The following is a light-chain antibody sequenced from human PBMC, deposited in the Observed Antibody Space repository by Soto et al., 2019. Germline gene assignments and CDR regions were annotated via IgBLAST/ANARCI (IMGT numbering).Light chain of an antibody. Sequence: DIQMTQSPSSLSASVGDRVTITCRASQGISNYLAWYQQKPGKVPKLLIYAASTLQSGVPSRFSGSGSGTDFTLTISSLPPEDVATYYCPKYNSASWTFGQGTKVEIK. J-gene: IGKJ1*01. CDR1: QGISNY. CDR3: PKYNSASWT. V-gene: IGKV1-27*01. CDR2: AAS.